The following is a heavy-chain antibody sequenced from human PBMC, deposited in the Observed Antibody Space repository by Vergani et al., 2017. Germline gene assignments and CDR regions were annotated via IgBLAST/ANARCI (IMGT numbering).Heavy chain of an antibody. D-gene: IGHD2-21*02. Sequence: QVQLQESGPGLVKPSETLSLTCTVSGGSISSYYWSWIRQPAGKGLEWIGRIYYSGSTNYNPSLKSRVTISVDTSKNQFSLKLSSVTAADTAVYYCARDLLGCGGDCYSPDWGQGTLVTVSS. CDR3: ARDLLGCGGDCYSPD. CDR2: IYYSGST. V-gene: IGHV4-4*07. CDR1: GGSISSYY. J-gene: IGHJ4*02.